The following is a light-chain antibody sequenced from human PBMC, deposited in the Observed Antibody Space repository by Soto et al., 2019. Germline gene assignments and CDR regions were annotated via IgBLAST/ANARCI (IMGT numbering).Light chain of an antibody. Sequence: EIVMTQSPATLSVSPGERATLSCRASQSVSSNLAWYQQKPGQAPRLLIYGASTRATGIPARFSGSGSGTEFTITISSLQSEDFEVYYCQQYNNWPRGTFGQGTKLEIK. J-gene: IGKJ2*02. CDR1: QSVSSN. CDR3: QQYNNWPRGT. V-gene: IGKV3-15*01. CDR2: GAS.